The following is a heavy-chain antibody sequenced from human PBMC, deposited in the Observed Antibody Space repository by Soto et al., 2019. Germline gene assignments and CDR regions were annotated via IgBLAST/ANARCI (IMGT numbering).Heavy chain of an antibody. Sequence: PSQTLSLTCAISGDSVSSNSAAWNWIRQSPTKSLEWLGRAYYRSQWYYDFEVSVRSRITVIPDTSKNQFSLHLNSVTPEDTAVYYCTKQKGDSRTYNGMDVWGQGTTVTSP. D-gene: IGHD2-21*02. CDR2: AYYRSQWYY. CDR1: GDSVSSNSAA. V-gene: IGHV6-1*01. CDR3: TKQKGDSRTYNGMDV. J-gene: IGHJ6*02.